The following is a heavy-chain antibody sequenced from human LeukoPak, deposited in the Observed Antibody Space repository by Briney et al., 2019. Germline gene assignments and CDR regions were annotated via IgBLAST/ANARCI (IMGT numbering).Heavy chain of an antibody. CDR3: ARQRRGYSSSSVLDY. V-gene: IGHV4-34*01. D-gene: IGHD6-6*01. CDR2: INHSGST. CDR1: GGSFSGYY. Sequence: SETLSLTCAVYGGSFSGYYWSWIRQPPGKGLEWIGEINHSGSTNYNPSLKSRVTISVDTSKNQFSLKLSSVTAADTAVYYCARQRRGYSSSSVLDYWGQGTLVTVSS. J-gene: IGHJ4*02.